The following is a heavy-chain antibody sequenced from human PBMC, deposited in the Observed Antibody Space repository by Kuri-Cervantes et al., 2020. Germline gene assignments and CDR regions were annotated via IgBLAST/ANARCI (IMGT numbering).Heavy chain of an antibody. J-gene: IGHJ4*02. D-gene: IGHD2-2*01. CDR1: GFTVSSYG. CDR3: ATLSDMYQLLLDY. V-gene: IGHV3-23*01. Sequence: GESLKISCAASGFTVSSYGVSWVRQPPGKGLEWVSGVTNSGNTYYTDSVKGRFTISRDNSKNTVYLQMNSLRDEDTAVYYCATLSDMYQLLLDYWGQGTLVTVSS. CDR2: VTNSGNT.